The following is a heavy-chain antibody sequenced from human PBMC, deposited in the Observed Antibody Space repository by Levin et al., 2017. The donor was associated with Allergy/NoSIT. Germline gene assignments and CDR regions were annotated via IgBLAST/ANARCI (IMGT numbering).Heavy chain of an antibody. Sequence: SVKVSCKASGGTFSRYAISWVRQAPGQGLEWMGGIIPIFVTPKYAQKFQGRVTISADKSTSTAYMELSSLSSEDTAMYYCARPVGYCSSASCWHYGMDVWGRGTTVTVSS. D-gene: IGHD2-2*01. V-gene: IGHV1-69*06. CDR1: GGTFSRYA. J-gene: IGHJ6*02. CDR2: IIPIFVTP. CDR3: ARPVGYCSSASCWHYGMDV.